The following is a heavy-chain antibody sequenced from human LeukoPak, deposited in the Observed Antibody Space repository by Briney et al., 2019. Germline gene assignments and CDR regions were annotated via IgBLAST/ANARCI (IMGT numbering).Heavy chain of an antibody. CDR1: GGCFSGYY. V-gene: IGHV4-34*01. CDR3: TRGTMDCSSTSCYSGEYYYYGMDV. Sequence: SETLSLTCAVYGGCFSGYYWSWIRQPPGKGLEWIGEINHSGSTNYNPSLKSRVTISVDTSKNQFSLKLSSVTAADTAVYYCTRGTMDCSSTSCYSGEYYYYGMDVWGKGTTVTVSS. J-gene: IGHJ6*04. CDR2: INHSGST. D-gene: IGHD2-2*01.